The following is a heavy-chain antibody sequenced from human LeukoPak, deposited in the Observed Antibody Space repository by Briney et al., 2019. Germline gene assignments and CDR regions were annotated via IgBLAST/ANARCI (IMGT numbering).Heavy chain of an antibody. V-gene: IGHV3-30-3*01. D-gene: IGHD3-22*01. CDR1: GFTFSSYA. CDR3: ARDRYSSGYYLDY. J-gene: IGHJ4*02. Sequence: RRSLRLSCAASGFTFSSYAMHWVRQAPGKGLEWVAVISYDGSNKYYADSVKGRFTISRDNSKNTLYLQMNSLRAEDTAVYYCARDRYSSGYYLDYWGQGTLVTVSS. CDR2: ISYDGSNK.